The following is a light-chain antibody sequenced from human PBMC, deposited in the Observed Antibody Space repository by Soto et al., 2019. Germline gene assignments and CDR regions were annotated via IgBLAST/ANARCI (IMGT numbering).Light chain of an antibody. CDR1: QGIRNN. J-gene: IGKJ3*01. V-gene: IGKV1-27*01. Sequence: DIQMTQSPSSLSASAGDKVTITCRASQGIRNNLAWYQQKPGKVPTLLIYAASTLQSRVPSRFSGSGSGTDFTLTISSLQLEDVATYYCQKYYSVPFTFGPGTKVEIK. CDR2: AAS. CDR3: QKYYSVPFT.